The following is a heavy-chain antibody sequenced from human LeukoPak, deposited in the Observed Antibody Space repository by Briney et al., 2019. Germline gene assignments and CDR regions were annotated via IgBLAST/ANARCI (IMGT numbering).Heavy chain of an antibody. CDR3: ARGSSSSSEDY. CDR1: GGSFSGYY. D-gene: IGHD6-6*01. CDR2: INHSGST. V-gene: IGHV4-34*01. J-gene: IGHJ4*02. Sequence: SETLSLTCAVYGGSFSGYYWSWIRQPPGKGLEWIGEINHSGSTNYNPSLKSRVTISVDTSKNQFSLKLSSVTAADTAVYYCARGSSSSSEDYWGQGTLVTVSS.